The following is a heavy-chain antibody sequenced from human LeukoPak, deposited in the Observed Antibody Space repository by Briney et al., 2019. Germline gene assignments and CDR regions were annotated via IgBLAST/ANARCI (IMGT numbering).Heavy chain of an antibody. V-gene: IGHV7-4-1*02. CDR3: ARVRLLWYSSGWYLGY. Sequence: ASVKVSCKASGYTFTSYAMNWVRQAPGQGLEWMGWINTNTGNPTYAQGFTGRFVFSLDTSVSTAYLQISSLKAEDTAVYYCARVRLLWYSSGWYLGYWGQGTLVTVSS. D-gene: IGHD6-19*01. CDR1: GYTFTSYA. CDR2: INTNTGNP. J-gene: IGHJ4*02.